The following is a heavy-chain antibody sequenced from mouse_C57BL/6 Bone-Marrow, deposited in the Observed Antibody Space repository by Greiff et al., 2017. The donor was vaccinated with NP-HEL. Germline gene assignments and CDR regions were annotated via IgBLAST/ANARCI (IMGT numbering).Heavy chain of an antibody. V-gene: IGHV1-50*01. Sequence: VQLQQSGAELVKPGASVKLSCKASGYTFTSYWMQWVKQRPGQGLEWIGEIDPSDSYTNYNQKFKGKATLTVDTSSSTAYMQLSSLTSEDSAVYYCARGGYYSHSYYAMDYWGQGTSVTVSS. CDR3: ARGGYYSHSYYAMDY. CDR2: IDPSDSYT. J-gene: IGHJ4*01. CDR1: GYTFTSYW. D-gene: IGHD2-12*01.